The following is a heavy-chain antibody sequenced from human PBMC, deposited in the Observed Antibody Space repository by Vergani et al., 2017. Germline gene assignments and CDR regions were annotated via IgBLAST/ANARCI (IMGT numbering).Heavy chain of an antibody. V-gene: IGHV3-30*02. Sequence: QVQLVESAGGVVQPGGPLRLSCAAPGFTFSNFGMHWIRQAPGKGREWLAYIGKDGINTRYRDAMKGRFTVSRDNSKDILYLQMDSLRSEDTALYYCAKYLRDSTDGLPDSWGPGTLVIVSS. J-gene: IGHJ4*02. CDR1: GFTFSNFG. D-gene: IGHD2-21*02. CDR3: AKYLRDSTDGLPDS. CDR2: IGKDGINT.